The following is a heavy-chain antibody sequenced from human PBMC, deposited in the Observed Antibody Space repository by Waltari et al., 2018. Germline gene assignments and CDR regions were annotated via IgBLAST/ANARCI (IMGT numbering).Heavy chain of an antibody. Sequence: EVQLVQSGAEVKKPGATVKISCKASGYTFTDYYMNWVKQDPGKGLEWMGRVDPEDGETIYAEKFQGRVTITADTSTDTAYMELSSLRSEDTAVYYCATWTPDSGYDWGVDYWGQGTLVTVSS. J-gene: IGHJ4*02. V-gene: IGHV1-69-2*01. CDR1: GYTFTDYY. CDR2: VDPEDGET. CDR3: ATWTPDSGYDWGVDY. D-gene: IGHD5-12*01.